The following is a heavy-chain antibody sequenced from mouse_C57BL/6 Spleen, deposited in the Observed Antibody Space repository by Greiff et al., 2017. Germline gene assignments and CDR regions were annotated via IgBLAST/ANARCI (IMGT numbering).Heavy chain of an antibody. CDR1: GFSLSTSGMG. V-gene: IGHV8-12*01. D-gene: IGHD1-1*01. Sequence: QVTLKVSGPGILQSSPTLSLTCSFSGFSLSTSGMGVSWIRQPSGKGLEWLAHIYWDDDKRYNPSLKSRLTISKDTSRNQVFLKITSVDTADTATYDCARRGYYGRSYWYVEVWGTGTTGTVSS. CDR3: ARRGYYGRSYWYVEV. J-gene: IGHJ1*03. CDR2: IYWDDDK.